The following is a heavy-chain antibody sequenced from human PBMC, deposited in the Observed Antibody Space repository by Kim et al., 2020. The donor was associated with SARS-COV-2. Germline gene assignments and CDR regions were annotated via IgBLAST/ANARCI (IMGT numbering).Heavy chain of an antibody. Sequence: SETLSLTCTVSGGSISSSSYYWGWIRQPPGKGLEWIGSIYYSGSTYYNPSLKSRVTISVDTSKNQFSLKLSSVTAADTAVYYCARHRNYYGSGSRGDYGMDVWGQGTTVTVSS. CDR1: GGSISSSSYY. J-gene: IGHJ6*02. D-gene: IGHD3-10*01. CDR2: IYYSGST. CDR3: ARHRNYYGSGSRGDYGMDV. V-gene: IGHV4-39*01.